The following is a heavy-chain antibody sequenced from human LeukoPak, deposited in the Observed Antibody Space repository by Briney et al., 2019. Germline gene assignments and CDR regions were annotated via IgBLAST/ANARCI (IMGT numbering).Heavy chain of an antibody. V-gene: IGHV4-59*08. J-gene: IGHJ4*02. CDR1: GGSISSYY. Sequence: SETLSLTCTVSGGSISSYYWSWIRQPPGKGLEWIGYIYYSGSTNYNTSLKTRVTISVHPSKNQFSLKLSSVTAADTAVYYCATLGCSGGSCYYFDYGGQGTLVTVSS. CDR3: ATLGCSGGSCYYFDY. CDR2: IYYSGST. D-gene: IGHD2-15*01.